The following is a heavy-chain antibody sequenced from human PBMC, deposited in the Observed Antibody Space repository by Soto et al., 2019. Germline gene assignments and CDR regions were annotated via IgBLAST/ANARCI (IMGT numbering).Heavy chain of an antibody. CDR2: IYSGGST. CDR1: GFTVSSNY. V-gene: IGHV3-66*01. J-gene: IGHJ4*02. CDR3: ARSFVEMATIGSHDY. Sequence: GGSLRLSCAASGFTVSSNYMSWVRQAPGMGLEWVSVIYSGGSTYYADSVKGRFTISRDNSKNTLYLQMNSLRAEDTAVYYCARSFVEMATIGSHDYWGQGTLVTVSA. D-gene: IGHD5-12*01.